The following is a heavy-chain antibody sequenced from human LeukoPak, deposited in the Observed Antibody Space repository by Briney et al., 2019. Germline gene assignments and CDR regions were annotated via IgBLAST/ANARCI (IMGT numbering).Heavy chain of an antibody. D-gene: IGHD3-10*01. CDR2: IRSKAYGGTT. CDR3: TRDRAGLLWYYYYYYMDV. Sequence: GGSLRLSCTTSGFTFGDYAMSWFRQAPGKGLEWVGFIRSKAYGGTTEYAASVKGRFTISRDDSKSIAYLQMNSLKTEDTAVYYCTRDRAGLLWYYYYYYMDVWGKGTTVTVSS. V-gene: IGHV3-49*03. CDR1: GFTFGDYA. J-gene: IGHJ6*03.